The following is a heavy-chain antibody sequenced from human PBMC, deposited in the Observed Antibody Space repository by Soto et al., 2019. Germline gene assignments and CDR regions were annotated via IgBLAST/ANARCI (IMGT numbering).Heavy chain of an antibody. CDR2: IYYSGST. Sequence: SETLSLTCTVFGGSISSYYWSWIRQPPGKGLEWIGYIYYSGSTNYNPSLKSRVTISVDTSKNQFSLKLSSVTAADTAVYYCAREVRLSFGLYYYYMDVWGKGTTVTVSS. V-gene: IGHV4-59*01. D-gene: IGHD3-10*01. J-gene: IGHJ6*03. CDR1: GGSISSYY. CDR3: AREVRLSFGLYYYYMDV.